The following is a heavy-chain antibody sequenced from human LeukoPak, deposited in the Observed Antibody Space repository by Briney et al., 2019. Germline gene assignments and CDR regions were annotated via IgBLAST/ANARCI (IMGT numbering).Heavy chain of an antibody. Sequence: GGSLRLSCAASGFTVSSNYMSWVRQAPGKGLEWVSVISGSGGSTYYADSVKGRFTISRDNSKNTLYLQMNSLRAEDTAVYYCAKYRRYVPRFDYWGQGTLVTVSS. V-gene: IGHV3-23*01. CDR3: AKYRRYVPRFDY. D-gene: IGHD3-9*01. CDR1: GFTVSSNY. J-gene: IGHJ4*02. CDR2: ISGSGGST.